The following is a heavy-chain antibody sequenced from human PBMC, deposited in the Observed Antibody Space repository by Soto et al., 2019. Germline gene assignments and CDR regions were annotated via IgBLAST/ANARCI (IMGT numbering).Heavy chain of an antibody. D-gene: IGHD6-19*01. CDR2: INHSGST. CDR1: GGSFSGYY. V-gene: IGHV4-34*01. Sequence: QVQLQQWGAGLLKPSETLSLTCAVYGGSFSGYYWSWIRQPPGKGLEWIGEINHSGSTNYNPSLKSRVTISVDTSKNQFSLKLSSVTAADTAVYYCARGRSSGWSYGMDVWGQGTTVTVSS. CDR3: ARGRSSGWSYGMDV. J-gene: IGHJ6*02.